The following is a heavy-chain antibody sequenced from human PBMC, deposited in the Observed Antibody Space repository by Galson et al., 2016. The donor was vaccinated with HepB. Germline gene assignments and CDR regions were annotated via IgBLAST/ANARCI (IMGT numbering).Heavy chain of an antibody. D-gene: IGHD3-22*01. CDR3: TMISWWTSSGFGF. CDR2: ISHDDISK. Sequence: SLRLSCAASGITLRNFIIHWVRQPPGKGLEWVAAISHDDISKYYTDSVKGRFTISRDNSRNTVYVQINSLRAEDTAIYYCTMISWWTSSGFGFWGQGTLVTVSS. V-gene: IGHV3-30-3*01. CDR1: GITLRNFI. J-gene: IGHJ4*02.